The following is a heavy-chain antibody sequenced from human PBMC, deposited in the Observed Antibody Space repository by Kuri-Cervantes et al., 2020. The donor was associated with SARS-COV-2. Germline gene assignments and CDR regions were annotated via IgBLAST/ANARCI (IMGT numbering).Heavy chain of an antibody. CDR2: INHSGST. CDR3: ARHSPRSSYYYYYMDV. CDR1: GYSISSGYY. V-gene: IGHV4-38-2*02. J-gene: IGHJ6*03. Sequence: SETLSLTCTVSGYSISSGYYWSWIRQPPGKGLEWIGEINHSGSTNYNPSLKSRVTISVDTSKNQFSLKLSSVTAADTAVYYCARHSPRSSYYYYYMDVWGKGTTVTVSS.